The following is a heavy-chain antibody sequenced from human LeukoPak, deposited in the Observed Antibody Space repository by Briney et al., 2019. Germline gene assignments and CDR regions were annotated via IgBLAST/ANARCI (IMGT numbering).Heavy chain of an antibody. CDR3: ARDRANRPGWGDLYTGKLDAFDI. CDR1: GFTFSSHA. J-gene: IGHJ3*02. V-gene: IGHV3-64*01. D-gene: IGHD3-16*01. Sequence: GGSLRLSCAASGFTFSSHAMYWVRQAPGKGLEFVSVISSNGGNTYYPNSVKGRFTISRDNSKNTLYLQMGSLRAEDMAVYHCARDRANRPGWGDLYTGKLDAFDIWGQGTMVTVSS. CDR2: ISSNGGNT.